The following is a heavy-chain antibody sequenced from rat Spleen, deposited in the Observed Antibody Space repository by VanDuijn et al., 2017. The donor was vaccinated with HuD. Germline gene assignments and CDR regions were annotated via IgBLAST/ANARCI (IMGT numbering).Heavy chain of an antibody. CDR1: GFTFSDYY. D-gene: IGHD1-7*01. CDR2: ISYDGGST. J-gene: IGHJ2*01. V-gene: IGHV5-20*01. Sequence: EVQLVESGGGLVQPGRSLKLSCAASGFTFSDYYMAWVRQAPTKGLEWVASISYDGGSTYYRDSVKGRFTISRDNAKSSLYLQMDSLRSEDTSTYYCAKDIRYFDYWGQGVMVTVSS. CDR3: AKDIRYFDY.